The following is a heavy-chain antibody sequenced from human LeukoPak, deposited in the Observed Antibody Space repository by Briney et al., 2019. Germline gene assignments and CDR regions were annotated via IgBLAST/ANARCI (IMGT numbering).Heavy chain of an antibody. D-gene: IGHD5-24*01. CDR3: ATDHSMADTAWWFDP. CDR1: GYTITNNW. J-gene: IGHJ5*02. V-gene: IGHV1-46*01. CDR2: INPSGTGT. Sequence: GASVKVSCMSSGYTITNNWMHWVRQAPGQGLEWMGVINPSGTGTSYGQKFQGRITMSRDTSTSTVYMELSSLRSEDTAFYYCATDHSMADTAWWFDPWGQGTLVTVSS.